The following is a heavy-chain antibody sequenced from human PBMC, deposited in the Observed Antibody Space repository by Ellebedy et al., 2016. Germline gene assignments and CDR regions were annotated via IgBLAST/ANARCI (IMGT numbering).Heavy chain of an antibody. J-gene: IGHJ4*02. V-gene: IGHV3-30-3*01. CDR3: ASNPVGQFYFDY. CDR1: GFTFSDCA. Sequence: GGSLRLSCAASGFTFSDCAVHWVRQAPGKGLEWVAIMSYDGSQEYYADSVKGRLTISRDNSKNTLYLQMDSLRVEDTAIYYCASNPVGQFYFDYWGQGTLVTVSS. CDR2: MSYDGSQE.